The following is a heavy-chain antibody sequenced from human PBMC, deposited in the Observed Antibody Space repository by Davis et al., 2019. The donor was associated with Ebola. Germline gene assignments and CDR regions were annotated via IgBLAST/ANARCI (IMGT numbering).Heavy chain of an antibody. CDR3: ARHRTTGVDY. D-gene: IGHD4-23*01. V-gene: IGHV3-48*02. Sequence: DSVKGRFTISRDNAKNSLYLQMNSLRDEDTAVYYCARHRTTGVDYWGQGTLVTVSS. J-gene: IGHJ4*02.